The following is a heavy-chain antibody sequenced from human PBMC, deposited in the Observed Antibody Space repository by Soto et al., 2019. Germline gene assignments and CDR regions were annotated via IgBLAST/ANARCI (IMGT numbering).Heavy chain of an antibody. V-gene: IGHV4-4*07. CDR3: ARGSGGSSPYHAFDI. CDR1: GGSINSYY. D-gene: IGHD1-26*01. Sequence: PSETLSLTCTVSGGSINSYYWTWIRQPAGKGLEWIGRIYSTGLTTYNPSLKSRVTTSVDTSKNQLYLKLSSVTAADTALYYCARGSGGSSPYHAFDIWGQGTMVTVSS. J-gene: IGHJ3*02. CDR2: IYSTGLT.